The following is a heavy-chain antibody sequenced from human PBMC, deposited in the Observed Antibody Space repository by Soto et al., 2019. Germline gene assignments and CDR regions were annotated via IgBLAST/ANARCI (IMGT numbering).Heavy chain of an antibody. CDR1: GFTFSSYA. Sequence: PGGSLRLCCAASGFTFSSYAMSWVRQAPGKGLEWVSAISGSGGSTYYADSVKGRFTISRDNSKNTLYLQMNSLRAEDTAVYYCAKLRSGYPLRTLFDYWGQGTLVTVSS. J-gene: IGHJ4*02. CDR2: ISGSGGST. V-gene: IGHV3-23*01. CDR3: AKLRSGYPLRTLFDY. D-gene: IGHD3-22*01.